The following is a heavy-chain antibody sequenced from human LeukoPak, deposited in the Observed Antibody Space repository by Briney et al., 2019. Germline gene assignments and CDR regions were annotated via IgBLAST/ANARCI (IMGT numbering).Heavy chain of an antibody. CDR1: GYTFTSYY. CDR2: INPSGGST. V-gene: IGHV1-46*01. J-gene: IGHJ4*02. D-gene: IGHD5-18*01. CDR3: ARDWPRGYSYGYDSEANDY. Sequence: GASVKVSCKTSGYTFTSYYMHWVRQAPGQGLEWMGIINPSGGSTSYAQKFQGRVTMTRDTSTSTVNMELSRLRSEDTAVYYCARDWPRGYSYGYDSEANDYWGQGTLVTVSS.